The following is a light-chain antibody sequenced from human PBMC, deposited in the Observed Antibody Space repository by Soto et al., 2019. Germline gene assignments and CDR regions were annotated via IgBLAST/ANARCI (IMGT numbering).Light chain of an antibody. Sequence: DIQMTQSPSSLSASVGDRVTITCRASQTISSWLAWYQQKPGKAPKLLIYKASTLKSGDPSRFSGSGSGTEFTLTISSLQPEDFANYTSQHDHRSPHAFGQGT. CDR3: QHDHRSPHA. J-gene: IGKJ1*01. CDR1: QTISSW. CDR2: KAS. V-gene: IGKV1-5*03.